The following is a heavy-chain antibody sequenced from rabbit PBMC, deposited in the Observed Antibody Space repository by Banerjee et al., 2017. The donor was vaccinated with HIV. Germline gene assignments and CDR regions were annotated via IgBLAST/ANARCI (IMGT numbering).Heavy chain of an antibody. V-gene: IGHV1S45*01. J-gene: IGHJ3*01. CDR3: ARSAGSADYSYDL. D-gene: IGHD6-1*01. CDR2: IYTGSGST. CDR1: GIDFSVDYY. Sequence: QQQLEESGGGLVKPGGTLTLTCKASGIDFSVDYYMCWVRQAPGKGLEWIASIYTGSGSTYYARWAKGRFTISKTSSTTVTLQMTSLTAADTATYFCARSAGSADYSYDLWGQGTLVTVS.